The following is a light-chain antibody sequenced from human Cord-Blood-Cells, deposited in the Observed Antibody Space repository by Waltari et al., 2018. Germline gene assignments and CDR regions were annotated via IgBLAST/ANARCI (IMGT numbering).Light chain of an antibody. CDR1: QSVSSY. J-gene: IGKJ3*01. V-gene: IGKV3-11*01. CDR3: QQRSNWIFT. Sequence: EIVLTRSPATLSLSPGDRATLSCRASQSVSSYLAWYQQKPGQAPRLLIYDASNRATGIPARFSGSGSGTDFTLTISSLEPEDFAVYYCQQRSNWIFTFGPGTKVDIK. CDR2: DAS.